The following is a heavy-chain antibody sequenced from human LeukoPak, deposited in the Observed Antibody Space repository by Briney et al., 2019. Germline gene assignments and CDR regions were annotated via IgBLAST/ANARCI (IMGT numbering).Heavy chain of an antibody. D-gene: IGHD3-3*01. CDR1: GFTFSSYA. CDR2: ISGSGGNT. J-gene: IGHJ3*02. CDR3: AKGASLRFSEWALHDAFDI. Sequence: GGSLRLSSPAYGFTFSSYAMSWVRQAPGKGLEWVSAISGSGGNTFYADSVKGRLTISRDNSNNTLYLQMNSLRAEDTAVYYCAKGASLRFSEWALHDAFDIRGQGTMVTVSS. V-gene: IGHV3-23*01.